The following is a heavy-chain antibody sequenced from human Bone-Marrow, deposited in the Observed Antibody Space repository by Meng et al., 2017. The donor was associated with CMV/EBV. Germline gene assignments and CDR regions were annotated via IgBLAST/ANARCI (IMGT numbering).Heavy chain of an antibody. CDR1: GYTFTGYF. CDR3: ARVKFLKAIFGVDAGSMDV. J-gene: IGHJ6*02. D-gene: IGHD3-3*01. CDR2: INPKRGDA. V-gene: IGHV1-2*02. Sequence: ASVKVSCKASGYTFTGYFIHWVRQAPGQGLEWMGWINPKRGDANYAERFQGRVTMTTDTSTSTAYMELRSLRSDDTAVYYCARVKFLKAIFGVDAGSMDVWGQGTTVTVSS.